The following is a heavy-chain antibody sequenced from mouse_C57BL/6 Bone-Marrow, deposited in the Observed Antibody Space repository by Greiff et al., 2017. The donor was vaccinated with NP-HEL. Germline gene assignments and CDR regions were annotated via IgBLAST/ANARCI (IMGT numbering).Heavy chain of an antibody. V-gene: IGHV1-47*01. Sequence: VKLMESGAELVKPGASVKMSCKASGYTFTTYPIEWMKQNHGKSLEWIGNFHPYNDDTKYNEKFKGKATLTVEKSSSTVYLELSRLTSDDSAVYYCARRRQLRLPYFDYWGQGTTLTVSS. CDR1: GYTFTTYP. CDR3: ARRRQLRLPYFDY. J-gene: IGHJ2*01. CDR2: FHPYNDDT. D-gene: IGHD3-2*02.